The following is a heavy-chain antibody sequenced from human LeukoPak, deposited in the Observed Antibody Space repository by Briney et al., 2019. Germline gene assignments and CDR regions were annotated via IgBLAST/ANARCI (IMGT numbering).Heavy chain of an antibody. Sequence: ASVKVSCKASGYTFTGYYMHWVRQAPGQGLEWMGWINPNSGGTNYAQKFQDRVSMTRDTSISTAYMHLSRLRSADTAVYYCARSPHILTGEDFDYWGQGTLLTVSS. CDR2: INPNSGGT. V-gene: IGHV1-2*02. D-gene: IGHD3-9*01. J-gene: IGHJ4*02. CDR3: ARSPHILTGEDFDY. CDR1: GYTFTGYY.